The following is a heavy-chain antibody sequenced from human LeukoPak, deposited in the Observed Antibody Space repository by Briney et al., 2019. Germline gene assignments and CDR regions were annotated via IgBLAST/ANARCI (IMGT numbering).Heavy chain of an antibody. CDR3: TTDRYYDNSELQFQH. V-gene: IGHV3-15*07. J-gene: IGHJ1*01. CDR1: GFTFSNAW. D-gene: IGHD3-22*01. Sequence: PGGSLRLSCAASGFTFSNAWMNWVRQAPGKGLEWVGRIKSKTDGGTTDCAAPVKGRFTISRDDSKNTLYLQMNSLKIEDAAVYYCTTDRYYDNSELQFQHWGQGTLVTVSS. CDR2: IKSKTDGGTT.